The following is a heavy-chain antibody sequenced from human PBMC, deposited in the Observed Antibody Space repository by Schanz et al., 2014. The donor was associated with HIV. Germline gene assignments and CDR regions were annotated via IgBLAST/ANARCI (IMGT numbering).Heavy chain of an antibody. CDR3: ASGRFDTVIWWGDAFLI. Sequence: QVQLVQSGAEVKKPGASVKVSCKASGYTFTSYGINWVRQAPGQGLEWMGWISAYKGNTHYAQKCQGRVTITADESTSTAYMELSSLRSEDTAVYYCASGRFDTVIWWGDAFLIWGRGTMVTVSS. V-gene: IGHV1-18*01. D-gene: IGHD5-18*01. CDR1: GYTFTSYG. CDR2: ISAYKGNT. J-gene: IGHJ3*02.